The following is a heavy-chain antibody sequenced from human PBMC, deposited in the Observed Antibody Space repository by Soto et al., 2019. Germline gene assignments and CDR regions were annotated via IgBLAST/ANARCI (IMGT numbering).Heavy chain of an antibody. D-gene: IGHD1-26*01. CDR1: GYNFTSYA. CDR3: ASSGSYWGIDY. J-gene: IGHJ4*02. Sequence: QVQLVQSGAEEKKPGASVKVSCKASGYNFTSYAMHWVRQAPGQRLEWMGWINAGNGNTKYSQKFQGRVTITRDTSASTAYMELSSLRSEDTAVYYCASSGSYWGIDYWGQGTLVTVSS. V-gene: IGHV1-3*05. CDR2: INAGNGNT.